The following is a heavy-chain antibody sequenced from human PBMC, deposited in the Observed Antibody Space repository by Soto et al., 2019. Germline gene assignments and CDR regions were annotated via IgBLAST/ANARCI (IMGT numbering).Heavy chain of an antibody. CDR2: IFSNDEK. D-gene: IGHD5-12*01. CDR1: GFSLSNARMG. J-gene: IGHJ4*02. V-gene: IGHV2-26*01. CDR3: ARIRGFSGYDPLDY. Sequence: QVTLKESGPVLVKPTETLTLTCTVSGFSLSNARMGVSWIRQPPGKALEWLAHIFSNDEKSYSTSLKSRLTISNDTSKSQVVLTMNNMDPVDTATYYCARIRGFSGYDPLDYWGQGTLVTVSS.